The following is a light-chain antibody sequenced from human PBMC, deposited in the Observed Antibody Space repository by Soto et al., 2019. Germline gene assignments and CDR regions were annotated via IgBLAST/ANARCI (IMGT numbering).Light chain of an antibody. V-gene: IGLV2-14*03. J-gene: IGLJ3*02. CDR2: DVS. CDR1: SSDVGGYNY. Sequence: QSALTQPASVSGSPGQSITISCTGTSSDVGGYNYVSWYQQHPGKAPKLMIYDVSYRPSGVSNRFSGSKSGNTASLTISWLQDDDEADYYCSSYTSSSTVVFGGGTKVTVL. CDR3: SSYTSSSTVV.